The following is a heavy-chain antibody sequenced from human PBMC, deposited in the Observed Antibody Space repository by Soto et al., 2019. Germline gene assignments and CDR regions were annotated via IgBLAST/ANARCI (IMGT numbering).Heavy chain of an antibody. J-gene: IGHJ5*02. D-gene: IGHD6-13*01. CDR1: GFTLRSYW. Sequence: EVQLVESGGGLVQPGASLTLSCAVSGFTLRSYWMHWVRQAPGKGLEWVARIDSDGRTTKYADSVKGRFTISRDNAKNKVFLHMNSLRAEDRAVYYCARRVVVYQQLVRGRDRFDPWGQGTLVTVSS. CDR3: ARRVVVYQQLVRGRDRFDP. V-gene: IGHV3-74*03. CDR2: IDSDGRTT.